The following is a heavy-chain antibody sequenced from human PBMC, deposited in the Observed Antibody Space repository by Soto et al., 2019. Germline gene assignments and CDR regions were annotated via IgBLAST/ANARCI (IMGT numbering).Heavy chain of an antibody. J-gene: IGHJ5*01. CDR2: IVVGSGNT. CDR3: ARAEKNYYDGGGYPVDS. D-gene: IGHD3-22*01. V-gene: IGHV1-58*01. Sequence: ASVKVSCKASGFTFFTSAVQWVRQARGQRLEWIGWIVVGSGNTNYAQKFQERVTITRDMSTNTAYMELSSLRSEDTAVYYCARAEKNYYDGGGYPVDSWGQGTLVTVSS. CDR1: GFTFFTSA.